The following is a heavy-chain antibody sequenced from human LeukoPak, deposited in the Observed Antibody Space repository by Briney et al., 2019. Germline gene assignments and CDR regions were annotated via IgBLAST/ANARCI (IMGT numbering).Heavy chain of an antibody. CDR3: ARDSPSGIAVAGTVFTDAFDI. Sequence: SQTLSLTCAISGDSVSSNSAAWNWIRQSPSRGLEWLGRTYYRSKWYNDYAVSVKSRITINPDTSKNQFSLQLNSVTPEDTAVYYCARDSPSGIAVAGTVFTDAFDIWGQGTMVTVSS. CDR1: GDSVSSNSAA. CDR2: TYYRSKWYN. V-gene: IGHV6-1*01. D-gene: IGHD6-19*01. J-gene: IGHJ3*02.